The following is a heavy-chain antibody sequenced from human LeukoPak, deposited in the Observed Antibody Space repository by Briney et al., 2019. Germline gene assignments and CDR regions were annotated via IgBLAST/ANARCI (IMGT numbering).Heavy chain of an antibody. D-gene: IGHD3-22*01. CDR1: GGSISSGDYY. J-gene: IGHJ4*02. Sequence: SETPSLTCTVSGGSISSGDYYWSWIRQPPGKGLEWIGYIYYSGSTYYNPSLTSRVTISVDTSENQVSLKLSSVTAADTAVYYCARWYYYDSVGYPSGFDYWGQGTLVTASS. CDR3: ARWYYYDSVGYPSGFDY. V-gene: IGHV4-30-4*01. CDR2: IYYSGST.